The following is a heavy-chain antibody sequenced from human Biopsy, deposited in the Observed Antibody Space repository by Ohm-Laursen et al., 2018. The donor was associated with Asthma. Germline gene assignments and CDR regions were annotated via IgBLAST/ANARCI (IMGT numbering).Heavy chain of an antibody. J-gene: IGHJ4*02. CDR2: VSYDGGVA. CDR3: AKRRGYSDLTDFDH. Sequence: SLRLSCTASGFTFSSYGMHWVRQAPGKGLEWVAVVSYDGGVAHYADSMKGRFTISRDNAKSTLYLQMNRLRTDDTAVYYCAKRRGYSDLTDFDHWGQGTLVTDSS. CDR1: GFTFSSYG. D-gene: IGHD3-3*01. V-gene: IGHV3-30*18.